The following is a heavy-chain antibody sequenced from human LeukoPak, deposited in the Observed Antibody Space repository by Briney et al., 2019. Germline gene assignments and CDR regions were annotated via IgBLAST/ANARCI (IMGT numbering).Heavy chain of an antibody. Sequence: TGGSLRLSCAASGFTFSNAWMSWVRQAPGKGLEWGGRIKSKTDGGTTDYAAPVKGRFTISRDDSKNTLYLQMNSLKTEDTAVYYCTTVSVVVVPAAMDYWGQGTLVTVSS. V-gene: IGHV3-15*01. CDR2: IKSKTDGGTT. J-gene: IGHJ4*02. CDR3: TTVSVVVVPAAMDY. CDR1: GFTFSNAW. D-gene: IGHD2-2*01.